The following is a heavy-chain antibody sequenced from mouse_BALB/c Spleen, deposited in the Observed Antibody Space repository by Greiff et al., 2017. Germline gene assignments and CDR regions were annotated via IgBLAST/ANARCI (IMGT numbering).Heavy chain of an antibody. Sequence: VKLQESGPGLVAPSQSLSITCTVSGFSLTGYGVNWVRQPPGKGLEWLGMIWGDGSTDYNAALKSRLSISKDNSKSQVFLKMNSLQTDDTARYYCARDHYYGSSYSAWFAYWGQGTLVTVSA. V-gene: IGHV2-6-7*01. CDR2: IWGDGST. D-gene: IGHD1-1*01. CDR3: ARDHYYGSSYSAWFAY. J-gene: IGHJ3*01. CDR1: GFSLTGYG.